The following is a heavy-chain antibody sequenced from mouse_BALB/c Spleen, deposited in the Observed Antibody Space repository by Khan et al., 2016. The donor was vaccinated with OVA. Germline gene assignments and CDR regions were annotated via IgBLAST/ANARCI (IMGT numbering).Heavy chain of an antibody. Sequence: QLEESGPGLVKPSQSLSLTCTVTGYSITSSYAWNWIRQFPGNKLEWMGYISYSGVTSYTPSLKSRISITRDTSKNQFFLQLNSVTTEDTATYYCARGNYYGYYFDYWGQGTTLTVSS. CDR1: GYSITSSYA. CDR3: ARGNYYGYYFDY. D-gene: IGHD1-1*01. CDR2: ISYSGVT. J-gene: IGHJ2*01. V-gene: IGHV3-2*02.